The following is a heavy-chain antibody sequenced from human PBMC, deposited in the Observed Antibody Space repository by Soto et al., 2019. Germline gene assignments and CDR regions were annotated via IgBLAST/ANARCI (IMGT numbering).Heavy chain of an antibody. CDR1: GGTFSSYA. J-gene: IGHJ4*02. CDR3: AREYPPSITGSGGMYYFDY. Sequence: GASVKVSCKASGGTFSSYAISWVRQAPGQGLEWMGGIIPIFGTANYAQKFQGRVTITADESTSTAYMELSSLRSEDTAVYYCAREYPPSITGSGGMYYFDYWGQGTLVTVSS. V-gene: IGHV1-69*13. D-gene: IGHD1-20*01. CDR2: IIPIFGTA.